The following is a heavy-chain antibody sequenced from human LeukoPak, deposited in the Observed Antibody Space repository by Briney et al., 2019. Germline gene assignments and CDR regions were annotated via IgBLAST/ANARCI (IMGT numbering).Heavy chain of an antibody. J-gene: IGHJ4*02. Sequence: SGTLSLTCTVSRGSSSNYYWGWIRQPPGQGLEWIGFFSYSGSTNYNPSLKSRVTISVDTSKNQFSLKLTSVTAADTAVYYCARDGPGDVGFDYWGQGTLVTVSS. CDR1: RGSSSNYY. D-gene: IGHD7-27*01. V-gene: IGHV4-59*01. CDR2: FSYSGST. CDR3: ARDGPGDVGFDY.